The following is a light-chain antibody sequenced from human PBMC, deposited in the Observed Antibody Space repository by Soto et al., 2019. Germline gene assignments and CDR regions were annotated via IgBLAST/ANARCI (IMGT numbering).Light chain of an antibody. CDR2: GTS. CDR1: QSVTARF. J-gene: IGKJ3*01. V-gene: IGKV3-20*01. CDR3: QKYGDSFA. Sequence: EIVLTQSPGTLSLPPGEKASLSVRAGQSVTARFLAWYQNKPGQGPRLLIYGTSSRATGIPDRFSGSGSGTDFTLTISRLEPEDFALYFCQKYGDSFAFGPGTKVDIK.